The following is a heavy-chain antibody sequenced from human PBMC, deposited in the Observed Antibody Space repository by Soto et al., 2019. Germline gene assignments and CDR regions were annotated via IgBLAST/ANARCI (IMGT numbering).Heavy chain of an antibody. J-gene: IGHJ4*02. CDR2: ISRDGSSK. V-gene: IGHV3-30-3*01. CDR1: GFTFSRCA. CDR3: ARSRNGAIPDSINF. Sequence: GGSLRLSCAASGFTFSRCAIHFVRHSAGEWLEWVAVISRDGSSKYYGDSVKGRFTVSRDNSNNTLYLSMTSLRPDDTAVFYCARSRNGAIPDSINFWGQGTLVTVSS. D-gene: IGHD2-8*01.